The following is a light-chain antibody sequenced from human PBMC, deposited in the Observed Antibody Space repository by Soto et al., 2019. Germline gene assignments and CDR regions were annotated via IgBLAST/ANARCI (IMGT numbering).Light chain of an antibody. CDR2: SNN. Sequence: QSVLTQPPSASGTPGQTVTISCSGSSSNIGANTVNWFQHLPGTAPKLLIYSNNQRPSGVPDRVSGSKSGTSVTLAISGLQSEDEADYYCAAWDARLDGVVFGGGNKLTVL. J-gene: IGLJ3*02. V-gene: IGLV1-44*01. CDR3: AAWDARLDGVV. CDR1: SSNIGANT.